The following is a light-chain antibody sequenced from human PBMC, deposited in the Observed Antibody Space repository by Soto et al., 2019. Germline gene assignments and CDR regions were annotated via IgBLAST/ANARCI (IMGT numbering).Light chain of an antibody. CDR2: PAS. J-gene: IGKJ2*03. Sequence: DIQLTQSPSFLSASVGDRVTVSCRASQDISTSLAWFQQKAGKVPQLLVYPASTLQDGVPSRFSGSGSGTYFTLTINNLQAEDFATYYCQHLRTYPFSFGQGTKLHIK. CDR3: QHLRTYPFS. V-gene: IGKV1-9*01. CDR1: QDISTS.